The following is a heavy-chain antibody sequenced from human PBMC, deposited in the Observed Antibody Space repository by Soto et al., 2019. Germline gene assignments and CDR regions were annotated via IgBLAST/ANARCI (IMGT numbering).Heavy chain of an antibody. CDR1: GGTFSTHA. Sequence: SVKVSCKASGGTFSTHAIIWVRQAPGHGLEWMGGIIPISGTTYYTQKFQGRVTITADEPTSTVFMELSSLKSEDTAVFYCARGYCSGGNCYSGMDVWGQGTMVTVS. J-gene: IGHJ6*02. V-gene: IGHV1-69*13. D-gene: IGHD2-15*01. CDR2: IIPISGTT. CDR3: ARGYCSGGNCYSGMDV.